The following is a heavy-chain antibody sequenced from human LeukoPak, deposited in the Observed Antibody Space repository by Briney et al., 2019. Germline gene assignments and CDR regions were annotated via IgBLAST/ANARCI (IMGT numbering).Heavy chain of an antibody. D-gene: IGHD5-24*01. Sequence: PGGSLRLSXAASGFTFSSHWMSWVRQAPGKGLEWVANIKQDGSEKYYVDSVKGRFTISRDNAKNSLYLQVNSLRAEDTAVYYCAKRWLQLQLDYFDYWGQGTLVTVSS. CDR1: GFTFSSHW. J-gene: IGHJ4*02. CDR3: AKRWLQLQLDYFDY. V-gene: IGHV3-7*01. CDR2: IKQDGSEK.